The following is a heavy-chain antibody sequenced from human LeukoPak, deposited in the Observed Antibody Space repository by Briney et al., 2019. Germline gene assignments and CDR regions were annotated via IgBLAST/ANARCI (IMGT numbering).Heavy chain of an antibody. CDR3: AKGEYAVTSYFDY. D-gene: IGHD2-2*01. J-gene: IGHJ4*02. CDR1: GFTFSSYG. Sequence: LPGGSLRLSCAASGFTFSSYGMHWVRQAPGKGLEWVAVISYDGSNKYYADSVKGRFTISRDNSKNTLYLQMNSLRAEDTAVYYCAKGEYAVTSYFDYWGQGTLVTVSS. V-gene: IGHV3-30*18. CDR2: ISYDGSNK.